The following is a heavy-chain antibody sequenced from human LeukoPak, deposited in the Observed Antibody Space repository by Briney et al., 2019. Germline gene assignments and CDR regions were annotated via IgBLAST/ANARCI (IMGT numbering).Heavy chain of an antibody. CDR3: ARDPNSNWFDP. Sequence: SETLSLTCTVSGGSINTYYWSWIRQPAGKGLEWIGRIYSSGTTHYNPSLKSRVTMSVDTSKNQFSLKLSSVTAADTAVYYCARDPNSNWFDPWGQGTLVTVSS. V-gene: IGHV4-4*07. J-gene: IGHJ5*02. D-gene: IGHD1-7*01. CDR2: IYSSGTT. CDR1: GGSINTYY.